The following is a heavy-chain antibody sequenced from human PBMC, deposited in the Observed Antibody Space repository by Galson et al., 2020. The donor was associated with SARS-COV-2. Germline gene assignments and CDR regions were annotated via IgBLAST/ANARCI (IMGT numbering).Heavy chain of an antibody. V-gene: IGHV1-69*05. CDR3: ARGPCSSTSWYRDYYYYYHMDV. D-gene: IGHD2-2*02. Sequence: ASVKVSCKASGGSFYNYAFSWVRQAPGQGLEWMGGIIPVFSTANYAQNFQCRVTLTTDEFTDTVYLELTSLRSEDTAVYYCARGPCSSTSWYRDYYYYYHMDVWGTGTSVTVS. J-gene: IGHJ6*03. CDR1: GGSFYNYA. CDR2: IIPVFSTA.